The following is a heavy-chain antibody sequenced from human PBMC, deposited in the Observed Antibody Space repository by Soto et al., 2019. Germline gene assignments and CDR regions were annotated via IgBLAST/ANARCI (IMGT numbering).Heavy chain of an antibody. CDR3: VKLSRGYSPN. D-gene: IGHD5-18*01. J-gene: IGHJ4*02. V-gene: IGHV3-64D*06. CDR2: ISSNGGRT. CDR1: AFTFSSYA. Sequence: GGSRRFSCSPWAFTFSSYAMHCVREAPGQRLAYVSAISSNGGRTYYAASVKGRFTISRDNSKNTLYLQMSSLRAEDTAVYYCVKLSRGYSPNWGQGTLVNVSS.